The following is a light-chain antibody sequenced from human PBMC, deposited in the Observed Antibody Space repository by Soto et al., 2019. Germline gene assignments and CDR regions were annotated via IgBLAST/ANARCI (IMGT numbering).Light chain of an antibody. CDR1: NIGSKS. CDR2: YGS. J-gene: IGLJ2*01. Sequence: SYELTQPPSVLVAPGKTARITCGGNNIGSKSVHWYQQKPGQAPVLVIYYGSDRPSGIPERFSGSNSGNTATLTISRVEAGDEADYYCQVWDSSSDHLFGGGTKLTFL. V-gene: IGLV3-21*04. CDR3: QVWDSSSDHL.